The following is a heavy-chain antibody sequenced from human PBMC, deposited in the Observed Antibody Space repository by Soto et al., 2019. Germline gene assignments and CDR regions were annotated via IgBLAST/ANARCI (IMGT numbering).Heavy chain of an antibody. CDR2: IIPIFGTA. J-gene: IGHJ6*02. D-gene: IGHD2-15*01. CDR3: ARGLRHGGDYYYGMDV. Sequence: ASVKVSCKASGGTFSSYAISWVRQAPGQGLEWMGGIIPIFGTANYAQKFQGRVTITADESTSTAYMELSSLRSEDTAVYYCARGLRHGGDYYYGMDVWGQGTTVTVSS. V-gene: IGHV1-69*13. CDR1: GGTFSSYA.